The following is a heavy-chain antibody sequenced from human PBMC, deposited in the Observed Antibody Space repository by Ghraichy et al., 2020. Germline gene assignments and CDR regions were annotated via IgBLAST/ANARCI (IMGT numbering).Heavy chain of an antibody. CDR3: ARHGYSSGWYGFYFDY. CDR2: IYYSGST. J-gene: IGHJ4*02. Sequence: ESLNISCTVSGGSISSYYWSWIRQPPGKGLEWIGYIYYSGSTNYNPSLKSRVTISVDTSKNQFSLKLSSVTAADTAVYYCARHGYSSGWYGFYFDYWGQGTLVTVSS. D-gene: IGHD6-19*01. CDR1: GGSISSYY. V-gene: IGHV4-59*01.